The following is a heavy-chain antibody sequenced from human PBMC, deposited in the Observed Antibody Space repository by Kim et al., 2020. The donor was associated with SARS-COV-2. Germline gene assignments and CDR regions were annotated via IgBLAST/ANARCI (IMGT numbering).Heavy chain of an antibody. Sequence: GVSLRLSCAASGFTVSNNYMNWVRQAPGKGLEWVSIIYTGGNTYYADSVKGRFTVSRDNSKNTLYLQINSLRAEDTAVYYCARAPTGDAFDVWGQGTMVTVSS. V-gene: IGHV3-53*01. CDR1: GFTVSNNY. CDR3: ARAPTGDAFDV. D-gene: IGHD3-10*01. CDR2: IYTGGNT. J-gene: IGHJ3*01.